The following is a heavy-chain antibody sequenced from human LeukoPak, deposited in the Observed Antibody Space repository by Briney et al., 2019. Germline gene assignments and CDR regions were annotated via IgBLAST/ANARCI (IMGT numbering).Heavy chain of an antibody. CDR2: INPNSGGT. D-gene: IGHD1-26*01. CDR3: ARDRGRYFHDAFDI. Sequence: ASVKVSCKASGYTFTDYYVYWVRQAPGQGLEWMGWINPNSGGTNYAQKFQGRVTMTGDTSISTVYMELSRLTSDDAAVYYCARDRGRYFHDAFDIWGQGTMVAVSS. V-gene: IGHV1-2*02. J-gene: IGHJ3*02. CDR1: GYTFTDYY.